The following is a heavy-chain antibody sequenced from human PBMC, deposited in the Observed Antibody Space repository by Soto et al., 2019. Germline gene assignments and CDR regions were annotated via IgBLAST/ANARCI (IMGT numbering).Heavy chain of an antibody. CDR1: GYTFTAYY. CDR3: AKDEGGIFDS. Sequence: QVQLVQSGAEVKKPGASLKVSCRASGYTFTAYYIHWVRQAPGQALEWMGWIWPNRGATHYAQQFQGRVTMTRDTSINTDYMELSPVRSDDTAVYYCAKDEGGIFDSWGQGTLVTVSS. V-gene: IGHV1-2*02. CDR2: IWPNRGAT. D-gene: IGHD3-16*01. J-gene: IGHJ4*02.